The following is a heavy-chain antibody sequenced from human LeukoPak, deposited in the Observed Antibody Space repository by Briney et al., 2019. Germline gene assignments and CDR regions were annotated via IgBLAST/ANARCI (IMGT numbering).Heavy chain of an antibody. V-gene: IGHV3-43D*03. CDR1: GFTFDDYA. J-gene: IGHJ6*02. D-gene: IGHD5-12*01. Sequence: GGSLRLSCAASGFTFDDYAMHWVRQAPGKGLEWVSLISWDGGSTYYADSVKGRFTISRDNSKNSLYLQMNSLRAEDTALYYCARESGYVHGMDVWGQGTTVTVSS. CDR2: ISWDGGST. CDR3: ARESGYVHGMDV.